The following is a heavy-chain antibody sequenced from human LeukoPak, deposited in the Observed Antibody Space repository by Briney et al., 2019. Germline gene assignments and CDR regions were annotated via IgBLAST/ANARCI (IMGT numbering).Heavy chain of an antibody. J-gene: IGHJ3*02. Sequence: PSETLSLTCTVSGYSISSGYYWGWIRQPPGKGLEWIGNIFHSGNTYYNPSLKSRVTISVDTSKNQFSLKLSSVTAADTAVYYCASNLDAFDIWGQGTKVTVSS. CDR2: IFHSGNT. CDR1: GYSISSGYY. CDR3: ASNLDAFDI. V-gene: IGHV4-38-2*02.